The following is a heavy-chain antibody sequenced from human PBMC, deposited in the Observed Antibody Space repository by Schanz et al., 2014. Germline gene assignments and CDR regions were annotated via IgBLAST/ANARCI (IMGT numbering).Heavy chain of an antibody. CDR3: ARDRSNNFDY. V-gene: IGHV3-7*01. CDR1: GFIFNDYY. J-gene: IGHJ4*02. Sequence: VQLVESGGGLVKPGGSLRLSCAASGFIFNDYYMNWIRQAPGKGPEWVANIKQDGSEKYYVDSVKGRFTISRDNAKNSLYLQMNSLRVEDTALYYCARDRSNNFDYWGQGTLVTVSS. CDR2: IKQDGSEK. D-gene: IGHD2-2*01.